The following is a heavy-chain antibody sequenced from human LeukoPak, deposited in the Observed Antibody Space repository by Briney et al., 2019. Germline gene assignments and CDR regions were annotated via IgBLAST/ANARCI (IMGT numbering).Heavy chain of an antibody. V-gene: IGHV3-48*01. CDR3: ARGLHYYDSGGYYCPDAFDI. CDR1: GFTFSSYS. Sequence: GGSLRLSCAASGFTFSSYSMNWVRQAPGKGLEWVSYISSSSSIIYSADSVKGRFTISRDNAKNSLYLQMNSLRAEDTAVYYCARGLHYYDSGGYYCPDAFDIWGQGTMVTVSS. J-gene: IGHJ3*02. D-gene: IGHD3-22*01. CDR2: ISSSSSII.